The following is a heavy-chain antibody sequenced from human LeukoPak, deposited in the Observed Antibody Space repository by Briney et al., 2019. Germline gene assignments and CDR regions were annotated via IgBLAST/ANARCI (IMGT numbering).Heavy chain of an antibody. D-gene: IGHD3-16*01. V-gene: IGHV1-2*02. Sequence: ASVKVSCKASGYTFTGYYMHWVRQAPGQGLEWMGWINPNSGGTNYAQKFQGRVTMTRDTSISTAYMELSRLRSDDTAVYYCAGWGTIENPHFDYWGQGTLVTVSS. CDR3: AGWGTIENPHFDY. J-gene: IGHJ4*02. CDR2: INPNSGGT. CDR1: GYTFTGYY.